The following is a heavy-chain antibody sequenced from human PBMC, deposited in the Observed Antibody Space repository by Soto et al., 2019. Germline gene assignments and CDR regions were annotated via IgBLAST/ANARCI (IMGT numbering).Heavy chain of an antibody. D-gene: IGHD5-18*01. V-gene: IGHV4-61*01. CDR3: ARVDTSVGIPIWDH. CDR2: IYHSGST. J-gene: IGHJ4*02. Sequence: QVQLQESGPGLVKPSETLSLTCTVSGDSVNSGSYFWSWVRQPPGKGLEWIGYIYHSGSTNDKPSLKSRVAISLDTSRNQVSLKLSSVSTADTAVYYCARVDTSVGIPIWDHWGQGTLVSVSS. CDR1: GDSVNSGSYF.